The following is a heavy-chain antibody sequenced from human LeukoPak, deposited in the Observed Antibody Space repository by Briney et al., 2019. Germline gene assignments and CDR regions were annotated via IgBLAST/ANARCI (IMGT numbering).Heavy chain of an antibody. Sequence: SETLSLTCTVSGGSISSYYWSWIRQPPGKGLEWIGYIYYSGSTNYNPSLKSRVTISVDTSKNQFSLKLSSVTAADTAVYYCASALSGYSDYWGQGTLVTVSS. J-gene: IGHJ4*02. CDR3: ASALSGYSDY. D-gene: IGHD3-3*01. V-gene: IGHV4-59*01. CDR2: IYYSGST. CDR1: GGSISSYY.